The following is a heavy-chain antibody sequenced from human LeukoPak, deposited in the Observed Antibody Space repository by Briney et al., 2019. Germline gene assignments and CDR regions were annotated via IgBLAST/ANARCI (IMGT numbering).Heavy chain of an antibody. J-gene: IGHJ4*02. CDR3: ARVVEGITMIPMYYFDY. Sequence: SETLSLTCTVSGGSISSYYWGWIRQPPGKGLEWIGYIYYSGSTNYNPSLKSRVTISVDTSKNQFSLKLSSVTAADTAVYYCARVVEGITMIPMYYFDYWGQGTLVTVSS. CDR1: GGSISSYY. V-gene: IGHV4-59*01. D-gene: IGHD3-22*01. CDR2: IYYSGST.